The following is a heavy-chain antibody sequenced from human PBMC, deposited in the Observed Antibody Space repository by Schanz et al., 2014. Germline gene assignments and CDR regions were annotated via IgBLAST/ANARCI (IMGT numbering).Heavy chain of an antibody. CDR3: ARGEWSTSQFDY. D-gene: IGHD2-2*01. CDR1: GGSINSGGYR. V-gene: IGHV4-39*07. Sequence: QLQLQESGPGLVKASETLSLTCSVSGGSINSGGYRWGWIRQPPGKGLEWIGTMYSSGSTYYNPSLKSRFPISMDTSKNQFSLKRSSVTAADTAVYYCARGEWSTSQFDYWGHGTLVTVSS. J-gene: IGHJ4*01. CDR2: MYSSGST.